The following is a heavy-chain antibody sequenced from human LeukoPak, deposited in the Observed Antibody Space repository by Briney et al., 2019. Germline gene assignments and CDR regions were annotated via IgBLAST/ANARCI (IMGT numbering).Heavy chain of an antibody. CDR3: ARQMNTVTADY. J-gene: IGHJ4*02. D-gene: IGHD4-17*01. CDR2: IFYSGST. V-gene: IGHV4-39*01. CDR1: GGSISSSSYF. Sequence: SGTLSLTCTVSGGSISSSSYFWGWVRQPPGKGLEWIGSIFYSGSTYYNPSLNSRVTISIDTSKNQFSLRLSSVTAADTAVYYCARQMNTVTADYWGQGTLVTVSS.